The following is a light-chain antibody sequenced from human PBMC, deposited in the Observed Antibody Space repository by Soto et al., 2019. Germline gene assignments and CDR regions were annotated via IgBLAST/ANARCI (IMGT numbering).Light chain of an antibody. CDR3: QPSSSPSIT. Sequence: DIQMTQSPSSLSASVGDRVTITCRASQNINNYLNWYQQRPGRAPQLLIYAASSLQGGVSSRFSVSGSGTDFTLTISSLQPEDFATYYGQPSSSPSITFGQGTRLESK. CDR2: AAS. J-gene: IGKJ5*01. CDR1: QNINNY. V-gene: IGKV1-39*01.